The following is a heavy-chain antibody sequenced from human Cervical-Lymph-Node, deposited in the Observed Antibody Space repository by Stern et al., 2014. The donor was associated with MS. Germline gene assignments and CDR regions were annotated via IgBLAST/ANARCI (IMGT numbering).Heavy chain of an antibody. Sequence: EVQLVESGGGLVQPGGSLRLSCVASGFTFSSYAMNWVRQAPGKGLEWVSSFGGSTSNTYYADSVKGRFTISRDNSKNTLYLQMNSLRADDPAVYYCATASGWQFDYWGQGTLVTVSS. CDR3: ATASGWQFDY. D-gene: IGHD6-19*01. CDR1: GFTFSSYA. J-gene: IGHJ4*02. CDR2: FGGSTSNT. V-gene: IGHV3-23*04.